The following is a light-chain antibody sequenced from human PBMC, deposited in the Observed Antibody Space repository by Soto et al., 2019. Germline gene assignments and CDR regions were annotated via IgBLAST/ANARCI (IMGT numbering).Light chain of an antibody. V-gene: IGKV3-11*01. J-gene: IGKJ3*01. Sequence: EIVLTQSPATLSLSPGERATLSCRASQSVSSYLAWYQQKPGQAPRLLIYDASHRSTGIPARFSGSRSGTDFTLTINSLEPEDFAVYDCQQRINWPPFTFGPGTKVYIK. CDR1: QSVSSY. CDR3: QQRINWPPFT. CDR2: DAS.